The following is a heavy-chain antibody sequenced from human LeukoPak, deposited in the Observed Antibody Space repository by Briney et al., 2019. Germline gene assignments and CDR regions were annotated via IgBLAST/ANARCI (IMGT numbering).Heavy chain of an antibody. J-gene: IGHJ4*02. V-gene: IGHV3-48*03. Sequence: GGSLRPSCAASGFTFSNYEMNWVRQAPGRGLEWVSYISSSGLTMYYADSVKGRFTISRDNAKNSLYLQMNSLRAEDTAVYYCARRTTGDDYWGQGTLVTVSS. CDR1: GFTFSNYE. CDR2: ISSSGLTM. CDR3: ARRTTGDDY. D-gene: IGHD4-17*01.